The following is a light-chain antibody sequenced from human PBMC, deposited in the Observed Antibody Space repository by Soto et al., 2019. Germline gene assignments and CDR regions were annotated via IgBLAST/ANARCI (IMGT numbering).Light chain of an antibody. J-gene: IGKJ5*01. CDR1: QSVSSNS. V-gene: IGKV3-20*01. CDR3: QQYGSSLIT. Sequence: DIVLTQSPGTLSLSPGERATLSCRASQSVSSNSLAWYHQKPGQPPRLLMYGASSRATGIPDRFSGSGSGTDFTLTISRLEPEDFAMYYCQQYGSSLITFGQGTRLEIE. CDR2: GAS.